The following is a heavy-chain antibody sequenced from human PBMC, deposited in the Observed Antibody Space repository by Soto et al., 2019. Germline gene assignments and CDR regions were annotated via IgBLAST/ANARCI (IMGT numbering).Heavy chain of an antibody. CDR1: GGSLIVYD. D-gene: IGHD3-10*01. CDR3: ARSRRRGFGPGGMEV. CDR2: INHSGST. Sequence: SXPLCLSCAVYGGSLIVYDWSCILQPTGKGLEWIGEINHSGSTNYNPSLKSRVTISVDTSKNQFSLKLNPVTAADTAMYYCARSRRRGFGPGGMEVWGQGTTVTVSS. V-gene: IGHV4-34*01. J-gene: IGHJ6*02.